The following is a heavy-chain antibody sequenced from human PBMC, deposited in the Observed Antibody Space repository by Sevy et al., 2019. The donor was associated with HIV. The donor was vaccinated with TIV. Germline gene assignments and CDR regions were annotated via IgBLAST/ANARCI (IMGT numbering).Heavy chain of an antibody. J-gene: IGHJ3*01. CDR3: AKDRYYFDSSGYYYHHDAFDV. CDR2: ISGSGAIT. V-gene: IGHV3-23*01. CDR1: GFTSTPYA. D-gene: IGHD3-22*01. Sequence: GGSLRLSCATSGFTSTPYAVAWVRQAPGKGLEWVAAISGSGAITYYADSRKARLIISRDRTNNTDYLQMKRLRAEDTALYYCAKDRYYFDSSGYYYHHDAFDVWGRGTMVTVSS.